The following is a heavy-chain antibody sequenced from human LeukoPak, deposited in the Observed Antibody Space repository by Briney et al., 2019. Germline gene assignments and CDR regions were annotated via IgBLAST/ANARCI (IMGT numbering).Heavy chain of an antibody. CDR2: ISAHNGNT. J-gene: IGHJ4*02. CDR3: ARPKVVRGVIPYYFDY. D-gene: IGHD3-10*01. Sequence: ASVKVSCKASGYTFTSYYMHWVRQAPGQGLEWMGWISAHNGNTNYAQKLQGRVTMTTDTSTSTAYMELRSLRSDDTAVYYCARPKVVRGVIPYYFDYWGQGTLVTVSS. V-gene: IGHV1-18*04. CDR1: GYTFTSYY.